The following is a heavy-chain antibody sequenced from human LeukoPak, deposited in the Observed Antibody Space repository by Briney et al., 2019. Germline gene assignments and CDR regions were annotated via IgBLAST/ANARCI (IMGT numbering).Heavy chain of an antibody. CDR3: ARRKSFYDSSGYFDH. Sequence: PSETLSLTCTVSGDSIRSTSYYWGWIHQPPGKGLEWIGSIYYSGETYYNPSLKSRVTIAVDTSKNQFSLKLNSVTAADTAVYYCARRKSFYDSSGYFDHWGRGTLVTVS. J-gene: IGHJ4*02. V-gene: IGHV4-39*01. D-gene: IGHD3-22*01. CDR2: IYYSGET. CDR1: GDSIRSTSYY.